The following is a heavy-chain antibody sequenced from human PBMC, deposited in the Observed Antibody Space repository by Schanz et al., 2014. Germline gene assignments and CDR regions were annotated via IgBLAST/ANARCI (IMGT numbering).Heavy chain of an antibody. V-gene: IGHV7-4-1*02. J-gene: IGHJ4*02. CDR2: INTKTGNP. D-gene: IGHD2-2*01. CDR3: ARGYCAGTSCPIFDY. CDR1: GYTFAMYD. Sequence: QVQLVQSGSELKKPGASVKVSCKASGYTFAMYDMNWVRQAPGQGLEWMGWINTKTGNPTYAQGFTGRFVFSLDTSVSTTHLQITNLKADDTAVYYCARGYCAGTSCPIFDYWGQGTLVTVSS.